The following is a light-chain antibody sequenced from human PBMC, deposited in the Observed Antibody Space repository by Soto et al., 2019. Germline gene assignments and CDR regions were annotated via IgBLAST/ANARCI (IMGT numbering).Light chain of an antibody. CDR1: QTVSTNY. V-gene: IGKV3D-20*02. Sequence: EIVLTQSPGTLSLSPGERATLSCRASQTVSTNYLAWYQQKPGQAPRLLISDASDRATGTPARFSGSGSGTDFTLTISSLEPEDFAVYYCQQRSKWPITFGQGTRLEIK. CDR2: DAS. CDR3: QQRSKWPIT. J-gene: IGKJ5*01.